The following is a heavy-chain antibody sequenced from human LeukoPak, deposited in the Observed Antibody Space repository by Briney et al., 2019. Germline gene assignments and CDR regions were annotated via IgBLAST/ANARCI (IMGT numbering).Heavy chain of an antibody. V-gene: IGHV3-30-3*01. J-gene: IGHJ4*02. CDR2: ISYDGSNK. Sequence: GGSLRLSCAASGFTFSSYAMHWVRQAPGKGLEWVAVISYDGSNKYYADPVKGRFTISRDNSKNTLYLQMNSLRAEDTAVYYCARFSGYSSGWNYWGQGTLVTVSS. CDR3: ARFSGYSSGWNY. D-gene: IGHD6-19*01. CDR1: GFTFSSYA.